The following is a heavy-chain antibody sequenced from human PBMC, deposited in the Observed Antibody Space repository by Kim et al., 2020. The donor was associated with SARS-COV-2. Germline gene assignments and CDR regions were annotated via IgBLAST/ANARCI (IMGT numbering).Heavy chain of an antibody. J-gene: IGHJ6*02. CDR3: ARGVLPGLRYFDHPWRNHYYYGMDV. V-gene: IGHV4-34*01. D-gene: IGHD3-9*01. CDR1: GGSFSGYY. CDR2: INHSGST. Sequence: SETLSLTCAVYGGSFSGYYWSWIRQPPGKGLEWIGEINHSGSTNYNPSLKSRVTISVDTSKNQFSLKLSSVTAADTAVYYCARGVLPGLRYFDHPWRNHYYYGMDVWGQGTTVTVSS.